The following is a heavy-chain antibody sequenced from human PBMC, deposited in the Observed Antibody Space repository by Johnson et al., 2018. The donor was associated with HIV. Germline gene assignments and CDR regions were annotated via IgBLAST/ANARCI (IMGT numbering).Heavy chain of an antibody. Sequence: QVQLVESGGGVVQPGRSLRLSCAASGFTFSSYAMHWVRQAPGKGLEWVAVISYDGSNKYYADSVKGRFTISRDNAKNSLYLQMNSLRAKDTAVYYCAREMAWEDAFDIWGQGTMVTVSS. CDR3: AREMAWEDAFDI. J-gene: IGHJ3*02. CDR2: ISYDGSNK. V-gene: IGHV3-30-3*01. CDR1: GFTFSSYA. D-gene: IGHD5-24*01.